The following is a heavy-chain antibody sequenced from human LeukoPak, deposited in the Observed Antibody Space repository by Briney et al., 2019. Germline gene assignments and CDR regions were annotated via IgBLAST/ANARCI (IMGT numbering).Heavy chain of an antibody. CDR2: ISGDGSST. D-gene: IGHD3-16*01. CDR3: ARTYLVGWYFDL. Sequence: GGSLRLSCAASGLAFSYYWMHWVRQAPGKGLVWVSRISGDGSSTNYADSVKGRFTISRDNAKNTLYLQMNSLRAEDTAVYYCARTYLVGWYFDLWGRGALVTVSS. J-gene: IGHJ2*01. CDR1: GLAFSYYW. V-gene: IGHV3-74*01.